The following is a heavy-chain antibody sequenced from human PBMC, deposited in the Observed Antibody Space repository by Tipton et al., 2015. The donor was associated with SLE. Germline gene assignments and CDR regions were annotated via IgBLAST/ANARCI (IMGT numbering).Heavy chain of an antibody. Sequence: SLRLSCAASGFTFSSYGMHWVRQAPGKGLVWVAVIWYDGSNKYYADSVKGRFTISRDNAKNSLYLQMNSLRAEDTALYYCAKDLAWAYGMDVWGQGTTVTVSS. CDR3: AKDLAWAYGMDV. CDR2: IWYDGSNK. CDR1: GFTFSSYG. J-gene: IGHJ6*02. V-gene: IGHV3-33*03. D-gene: IGHD3-16*01.